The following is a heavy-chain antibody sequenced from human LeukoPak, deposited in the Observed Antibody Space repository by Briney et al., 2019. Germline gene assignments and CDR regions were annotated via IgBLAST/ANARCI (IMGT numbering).Heavy chain of an antibody. CDR3: ARVRAVMVRGVTDYYYYYYMDV. Sequence: SETLSLTCTVSGGSISSYYWSWIRQPAGKGLEWIGYIYHSGSTNYNPSLKSRVTISVDTSKNQFSLKLSSVTAADTAVYYCARVRAVMVRGVTDYYYYYYMDVWGKGTTVTISS. V-gene: IGHV4-59*01. CDR2: IYHSGST. D-gene: IGHD3-10*01. J-gene: IGHJ6*03. CDR1: GGSISSYY.